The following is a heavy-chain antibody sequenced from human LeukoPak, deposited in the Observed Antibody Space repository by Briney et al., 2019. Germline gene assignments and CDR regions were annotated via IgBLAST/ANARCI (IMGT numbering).Heavy chain of an antibody. D-gene: IGHD3-10*01. CDR3: ASRSITMVRGVPQDAFDI. CDR2: IYHSGST. J-gene: IGHJ3*02. Sequence: PSETLSLTCAVSGGSISSSNWWSWVRQPPGKGLEWIGEIYHSGSTNYNPSLKSRVTISVDKSKNQFSLKLSPVTAADTAVYYCASRSITMVRGVPQDAFDIWGQGTVVTVSS. CDR1: GGSISSSNW. V-gene: IGHV4-4*02.